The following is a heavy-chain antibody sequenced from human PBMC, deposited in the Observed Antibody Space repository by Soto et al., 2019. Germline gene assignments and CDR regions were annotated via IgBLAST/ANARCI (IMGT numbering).Heavy chain of an antibody. D-gene: IGHD2-2*01. CDR3: ARDPSSTSCCNWFDP. V-gene: IGHV3-21*01. CDR1: GFTFISYS. Sequence: PGGSLRLSCAASGFTFISYSMNWVRQAPGKGLEWVSSISSSSSYIYYADSVKGRFTISRDNAKNSLYLQMNSLRAEDTAVYYCARDPSSTSCCNWFDPWGQGTLVTVSS. J-gene: IGHJ5*02. CDR2: ISSSSSYI.